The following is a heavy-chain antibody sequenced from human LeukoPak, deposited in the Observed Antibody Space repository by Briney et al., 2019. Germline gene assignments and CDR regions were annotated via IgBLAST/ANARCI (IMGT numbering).Heavy chain of an antibody. Sequence: GGSLRLSCAASGFTFSSYEMNWVRQAPGKGLEWVSYISSSGSTIYYADSVKGRFTISRDNAKNSLYLQMNSLRAEDTAVYYCARDLRTAAAGNWGQEPWSPSPQ. CDR2: ISSSGSTI. V-gene: IGHV3-48*03. CDR3: ARDLRTAAAGN. CDR1: GFTFSSYE. J-gene: IGHJ4*02. D-gene: IGHD6-13*01.